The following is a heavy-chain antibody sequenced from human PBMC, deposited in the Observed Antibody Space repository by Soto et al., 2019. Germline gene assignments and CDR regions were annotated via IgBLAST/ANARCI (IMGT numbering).Heavy chain of an antibody. CDR2: IYYRGST. CDR1: GGSISSYS. Sequence: TLSLTCTVSGGSISSYSWSWIRQPPGKGLEWIGYIYYRGSTHYNPSLKSRVTISVYTSKNQFSLRLSSVTAADTATYYCARVHVMVVAGSTFDYWGPGTLVTVSS. J-gene: IGHJ4*03. V-gene: IGHV4-59*08. CDR3: ARVHVMVVAGSTFDY. D-gene: IGHD6-19*01.